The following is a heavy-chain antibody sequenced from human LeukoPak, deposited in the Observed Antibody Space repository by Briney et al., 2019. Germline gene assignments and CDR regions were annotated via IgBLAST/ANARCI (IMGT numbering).Heavy chain of an antibody. D-gene: IGHD3-22*01. CDR2: IYYSGST. J-gene: IGHJ4*02. CDR1: GGSISSYY. Sequence: SETLSLTCTVSGGSISSYYWSWIRQPPGKGLEWLGYIYYSGSTNYNPSLKSRVTISVDTSKNQFSLKLSSVTAADAAVYYCARLSYYYDSSGYRYYFDYWGQGTLVTVSS. CDR3: ARLSYYYDSSGYRYYFDY. V-gene: IGHV4-59*08.